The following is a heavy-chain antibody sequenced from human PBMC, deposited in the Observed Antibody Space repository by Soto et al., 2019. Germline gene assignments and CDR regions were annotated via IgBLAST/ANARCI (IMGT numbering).Heavy chain of an antibody. CDR1: GGSISSYY. J-gene: IGHJ5*02. V-gene: IGHV4-59*01. D-gene: IGHD3-10*01. Sequence: PSETLSLTCTVSGGSISSYYCSWIRQPPGKGLEWIGYIYYSGSTNYNPSLKSRVTISVDTSKNQFSLKLSSVTAADTAVYYCARDRGRITMVRGVTNWFDPWGQGTLVTVSS. CDR3: ARDRGRITMVRGVTNWFDP. CDR2: IYYSGST.